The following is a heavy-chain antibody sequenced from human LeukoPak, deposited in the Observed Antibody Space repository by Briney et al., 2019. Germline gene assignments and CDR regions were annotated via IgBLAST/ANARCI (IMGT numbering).Heavy chain of an antibody. D-gene: IGHD4-23*01. Sequence: GGSLRLSCSASGSTFSTYAMNWVRQVPGTGLEWVSSISGSGGSTYADSVKGRFTISRDNSKNTVYPQMNSLTAEDTAIYYCAKSVTYGGNPWVFDYWGQGTLVTVSS. V-gene: IGHV3-23*01. CDR3: AKSVTYGGNPWVFDY. CDR1: GSTFSTYA. CDR2: ISGSGGST. J-gene: IGHJ4*01.